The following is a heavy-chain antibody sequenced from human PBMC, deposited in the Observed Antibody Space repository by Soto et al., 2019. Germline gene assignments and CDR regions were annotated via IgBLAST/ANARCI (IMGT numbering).Heavy chain of an antibody. J-gene: IGHJ4*02. V-gene: IGHV1-69*02. D-gene: IGHD3-9*01. CDR3: ARLTDYDILTGYI. Sequence: QVQLVQSGAEVKKPGSSVKVSCKASGGTFSSYTISWVRQAPGQGLEWMGRIIPILGIANYAQKFQGRVTITADKSTSTAYMELSSLRSEDTAVYYCARLTDYDILTGYIWGQGTLVTVSS. CDR2: IIPILGIA. CDR1: GGTFSSYT.